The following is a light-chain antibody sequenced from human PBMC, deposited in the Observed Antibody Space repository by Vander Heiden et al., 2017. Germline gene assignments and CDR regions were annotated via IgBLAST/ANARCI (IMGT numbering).Light chain of an antibody. J-gene: IGKJ2*01. CDR1: QSISSY. V-gene: IGKV1-39*01. CDR2: AAS. Sequence: DIQMTQSPSSLSASGGDRVTIPCRASQSISSYLNWYQQKPGKAPKLLIYAASSLQSGVPSRFSGSGSGTDFTLTISSLQPEDFATYYCQQSYSTPDTFGQGTKLEIK. CDR3: QQSYSTPDT.